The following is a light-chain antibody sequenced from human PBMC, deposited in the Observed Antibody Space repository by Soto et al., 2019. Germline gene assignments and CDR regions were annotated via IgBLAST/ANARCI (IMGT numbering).Light chain of an antibody. J-gene: IGKJ5*01. CDR3: QQRSNWPPMT. CDR2: DAS. Sequence: EIVLTQSPATLSLSPGERATLSCRASQSVSSYLAWYQQKPAQAPRLLIYDASNRATGIPARFSGSGSGTDFTLTISSREPADFAVYYCQQRSNWPPMTFGQGTRLEIK. CDR1: QSVSSY. V-gene: IGKV3-11*01.